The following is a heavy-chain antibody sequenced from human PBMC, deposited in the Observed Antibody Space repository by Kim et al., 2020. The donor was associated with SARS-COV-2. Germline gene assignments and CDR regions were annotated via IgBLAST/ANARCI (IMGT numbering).Heavy chain of an antibody. CDR1: GFTFSSYS. J-gene: IGHJ6*03. CDR3: ARDNPLGDYYYYMDV. D-gene: IGHD3-16*01. CDR2: ISSSSSYI. Sequence: GGSLRLSCAASGFTFSSYSMNWVRQAPGKGLEWVSSISSSSSYIYYADSVKGRFTISRDNAKHSLYLQMNSLRAEDTAVYYCARDNPLGDYYYYMDVWGNGATVTVSS. V-gene: IGHV3-21*01.